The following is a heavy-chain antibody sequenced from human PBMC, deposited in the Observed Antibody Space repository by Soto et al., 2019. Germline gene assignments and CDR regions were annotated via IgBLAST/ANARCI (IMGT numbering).Heavy chain of an antibody. V-gene: IGHV4-34*01. CDR3: ARLPDIKRPGWPYRGGYYYYGMDV. CDR2: INHSGST. Sequence: SDTLSLTRAVYGGSFSGYYWSWIRQPPGKGLEWIGEINHSGSTNYNPSLKSRVTISVDTSKNQFSLKLSSVTAADTAVYYCARLPDIKRPGWPYRGGYYYYGMDVWGQGTTVTVS. J-gene: IGHJ6*02. D-gene: IGHD2-15*01. CDR1: GGSFSGYY.